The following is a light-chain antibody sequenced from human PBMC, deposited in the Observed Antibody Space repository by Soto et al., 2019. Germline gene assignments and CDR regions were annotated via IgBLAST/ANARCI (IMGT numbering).Light chain of an antibody. J-gene: IGLJ1*01. CDR3: SSYTSSSPFYV. CDR2: DVS. CDR1: SSDVGGYNY. Sequence: QSGLNQRGAGYGCRGQSITISCTGTSSDVGGYNYVSWYQQHPGKAPKLMIYDVSNRPSGVSNRFSGSKSGNTASLTISGLQAEDEADYYCSSYTSSSPFYVFGTGTRSPS. V-gene: IGLV2-14*01.